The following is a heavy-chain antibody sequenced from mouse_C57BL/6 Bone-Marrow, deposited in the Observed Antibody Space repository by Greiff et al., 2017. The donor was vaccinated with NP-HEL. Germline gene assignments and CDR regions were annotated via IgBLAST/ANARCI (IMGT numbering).Heavy chain of an antibody. Sequence: EVKLQESGAELVRPGASVKLSCTASGFNIKDDYMHWVKQRPEQGLEWIGWIDPENGDTEYASKFQGKATITADTSSNTAYLQLSSLTSEDTAVYYCTTLGSAMDYWGQGTSVTVSS. CDR2: IDPENGDT. D-gene: IGHD4-1*01. V-gene: IGHV14-4*01. CDR1: GFNIKDDY. J-gene: IGHJ4*01. CDR3: TTLGSAMDY.